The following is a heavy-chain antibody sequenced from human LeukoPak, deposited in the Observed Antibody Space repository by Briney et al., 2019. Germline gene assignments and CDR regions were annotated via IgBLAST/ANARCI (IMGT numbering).Heavy chain of an antibody. D-gene: IGHD2-15*01. V-gene: IGHV4-34*01. Sequence: PSETLSLTCAVYGGSFSGYYWSWICQPPGKGLEWIGEINHSGSTNYNPSLKSRVTISVDTSKNQFSLKLSSVTAADTAVYYCARAPRSGRDYWGQGTLVTVSS. J-gene: IGHJ4*02. CDR2: INHSGST. CDR3: ARAPRSGRDY. CDR1: GGSFSGYY.